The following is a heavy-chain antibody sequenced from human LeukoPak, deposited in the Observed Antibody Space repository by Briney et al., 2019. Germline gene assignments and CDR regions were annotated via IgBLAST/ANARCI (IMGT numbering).Heavy chain of an antibody. V-gene: IGHV4-59*01. CDR1: GGSISSYY. Sequence: PSETLSLTCTVSGGSISSYYWSWIRQPPGKGLEWIGYIYYSGSANYNPSHKSRVTISVDTSKNQFSLKLSSVTAADTAVYYCASAYSSSSVIDYWGQGTLVTVSS. CDR3: ASAYSSSSVIDY. D-gene: IGHD6-6*01. CDR2: IYYSGSA. J-gene: IGHJ4*02.